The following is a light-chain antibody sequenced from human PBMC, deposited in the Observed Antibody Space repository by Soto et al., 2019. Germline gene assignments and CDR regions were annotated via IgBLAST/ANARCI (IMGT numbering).Light chain of an antibody. Sequence: QSVLTQPPSAPGTPGQRVTISCSESSSSIGSNYIYWYQQLPGTAPKLLIYRDSQRPSGVPDPFPGSKSGTSASLAISGIRSEYEADYYCAAWDDSLRGWVFGGGTKLTVL. CDR1: SSSIGSNY. CDR3: AAWDDSLRGWV. CDR2: RDS. V-gene: IGLV1-47*01. J-gene: IGLJ3*02.